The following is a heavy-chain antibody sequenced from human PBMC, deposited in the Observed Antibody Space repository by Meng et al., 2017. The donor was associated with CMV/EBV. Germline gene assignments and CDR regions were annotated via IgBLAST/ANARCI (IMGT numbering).Heavy chain of an antibody. Sequence: SGPTLVKPTQTLTLTCSFSGFSLSTNGGRVSWIRQPPGKALEWLARIDWDGDKFYSKSLKTRLTMSKGTSKNQVVLTMNHMDPEDTDTYYCSRIRRGGDWIFDYWGQGILVTVSS. CDR2: IDWDGDK. J-gene: IGHJ4*02. CDR3: SRIRRGGDWIFDY. CDR1: GFSLSTNGGR. V-gene: IGHV2-70D*14. D-gene: IGHD2-21*01.